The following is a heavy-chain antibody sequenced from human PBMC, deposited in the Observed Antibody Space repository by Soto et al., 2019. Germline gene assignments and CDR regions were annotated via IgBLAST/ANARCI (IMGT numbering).Heavy chain of an antibody. D-gene: IGHD3-3*01. J-gene: IGHJ6*02. CDR3: ARDRRSAYYDFWSGYYTGSGSGNYYYGMDV. V-gene: IGHV3-15*01. CDR1: GFTFRNAW. Sequence: PGGSLIVSCAAAGFTFRNAWMSWVRKKPGKGLEWVGRIKSKADGGTKYYADSVKGRFTISRDNSKNTLYLQMNSLRAEDTAVYYCARDRRSAYYDFWSGYYTGSGSGNYYYGMDVWGQGTTVTVSS. CDR2: IKSKADGGTK.